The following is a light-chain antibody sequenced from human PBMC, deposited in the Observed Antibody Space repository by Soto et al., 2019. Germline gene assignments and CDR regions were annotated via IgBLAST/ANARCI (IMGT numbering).Light chain of an antibody. V-gene: IGKV4-1*01. Sequence: DIVITQSPDSLDVSLGERATINCKSSQSVLYSPYNKNYLVWYQQKPGQPPKMIISWASTRESGVPDRFSGSASGTDFTLTISSLQAGDVAVYYCLRHYSLPWTFGQGTKVDIK. CDR2: WAS. CDR3: LRHYSLPWT. CDR1: QSVLYSPYNKNY. J-gene: IGKJ1*01.